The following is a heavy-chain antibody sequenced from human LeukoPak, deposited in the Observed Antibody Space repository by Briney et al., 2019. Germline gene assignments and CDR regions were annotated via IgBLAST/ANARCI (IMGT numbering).Heavy chain of an antibody. CDR2: IWYDGSNK. J-gene: IGHJ4*02. Sequence: GGSLRLSCAASGFTFSSHGMHWVRQAPGKGLEWVAVIWYDGSNKYYADSVKGRFTISRDNSKNSLDLQMNSLRAEDTAVYFCARDGDSGSSNYFDYWGQGTLVPVSS. V-gene: IGHV3-33*01. CDR1: GFTFSSHG. CDR3: ARDGDSGSSNYFDY. D-gene: IGHD6-6*01.